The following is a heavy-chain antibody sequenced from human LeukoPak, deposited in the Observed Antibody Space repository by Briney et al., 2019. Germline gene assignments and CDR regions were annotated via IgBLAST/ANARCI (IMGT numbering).Heavy chain of an antibody. CDR1: GYTFIDYY. D-gene: IGHD3-22*01. J-gene: IGHJ4*02. V-gene: IGHV1-69*13. CDR3: ARGWDYDSGGRPTAYVY. CDR2: IIPIFGTA. Sequence: ASVKVSCKASGYTFIDYYIHWVRQAPGQGLEWMGRIIPIFGTANYAQKFQGKVTITADESTSTAYMELSSLRSEDTAVYYCARGWDYDSGGRPTAYVYWGQGTLVSVSS.